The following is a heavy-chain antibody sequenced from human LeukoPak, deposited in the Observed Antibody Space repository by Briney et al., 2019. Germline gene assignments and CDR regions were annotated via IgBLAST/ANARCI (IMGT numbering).Heavy chain of an antibody. V-gene: IGHV4-59*08. CDR1: GGSISSYY. J-gene: IGHJ3*02. CDR3: ARVPDAFDI. Sequence: SEALSLTCTVSGGSISSYYWSWIRQPPGKGLEWIGYIYYSGSTNYNPSLKSRVTISVDTSKNQFSLKLSSVTAADTAVYYCARVPDAFDIWGQGTMVTVSS. CDR2: IYYSGST.